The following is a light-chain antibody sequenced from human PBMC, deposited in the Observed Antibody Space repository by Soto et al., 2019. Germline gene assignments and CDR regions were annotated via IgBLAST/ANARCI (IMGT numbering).Light chain of an antibody. V-gene: IGKV1-5*03. CDR1: QSISSW. CDR2: KAS. J-gene: IGKJ1*01. CDR3: LQYETYWT. Sequence: DIQMTQSPSTLSASVGDRVTITCRASQSISSWLAWYQQKPGKAPKLLIYKASSLESGVPSRFSGSGSGTEFTLTISSLQPDDVETYYCLQYETYWTFGQGTKVDIK.